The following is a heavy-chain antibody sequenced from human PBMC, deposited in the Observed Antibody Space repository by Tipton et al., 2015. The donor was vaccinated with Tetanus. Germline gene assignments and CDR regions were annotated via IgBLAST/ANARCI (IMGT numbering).Heavy chain of an antibody. CDR1: GFIFSSYG. J-gene: IGHJ4*02. CDR3: AREADCSGGSCFSGVFDN. D-gene: IGHD2-15*01. V-gene: IGHV3-33*01. Sequence: SLRLSCAASGFIFSSYGIHWVRQAPGKGLEWLAVSWYDGTDKYYADSVKGRFTISRDTSKNTLYLQMNSLRAEDTALYYCAREADCSGGSCFSGVFDNWGQGTQVTVSS. CDR2: SWYDGTDK.